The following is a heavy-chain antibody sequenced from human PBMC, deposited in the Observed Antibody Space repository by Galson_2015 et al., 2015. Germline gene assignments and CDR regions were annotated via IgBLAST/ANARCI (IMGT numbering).Heavy chain of an antibody. CDR2: ISHSGST. V-gene: IGHV4-38-2*02. D-gene: IGHD2-15*01. Sequence: ETLSLTCTVSGSSISSGYYWGWIRQPPGKGLEWIGSISHSGSTDYNPSLMSRVTISVDTSKNQFSLKLSSVTAADTAVYYCAREGCSGGSCYGTIDYWGQGTLVTVSS. CDR1: GSSISSGYY. J-gene: IGHJ4*02. CDR3: AREGCSGGSCYGTIDY.